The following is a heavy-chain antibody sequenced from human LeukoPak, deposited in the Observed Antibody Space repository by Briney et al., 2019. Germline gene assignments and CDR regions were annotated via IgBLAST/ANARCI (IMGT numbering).Heavy chain of an antibody. V-gene: IGHV4-4*07. CDR3: ARGSGLWPKYNYGMDV. Sequence: SETLSLTCTVSGGSISSYYWSWIRQPAGKGLEWIGRIYRSGSINYNPSLKSRVTMSVDTSKSQFSLKLTSLIAADTAVYYCARGSGLWPKYNYGMDVWGRGTTVTVSS. CDR2: IYRSGSI. J-gene: IGHJ6*02. CDR1: GGSISSYY. D-gene: IGHD3-3*01.